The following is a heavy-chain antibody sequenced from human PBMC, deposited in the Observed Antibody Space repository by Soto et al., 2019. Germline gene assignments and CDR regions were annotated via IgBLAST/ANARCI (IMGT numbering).Heavy chain of an antibody. Sequence: EVQLVESGGGLIQPGGSLRLSCIASGFNVDNVYMSWVRQAPGKGLEWVSVLYTADSTNYADSVKGRFTISRDSSKNTLYLEMNSLRAEDTAVYHCAKSRDGYSFYYFYGLDVWGQGTTVTVSS. CDR1: GFNVDNVY. D-gene: IGHD4-4*01. CDR2: LYTADST. CDR3: AKSRDGYSFYYFYGLDV. J-gene: IGHJ6*02. V-gene: IGHV3-66*02.